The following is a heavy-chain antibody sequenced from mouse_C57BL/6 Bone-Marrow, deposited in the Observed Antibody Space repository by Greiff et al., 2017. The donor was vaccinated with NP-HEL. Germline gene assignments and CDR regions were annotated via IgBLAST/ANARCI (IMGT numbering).Heavy chain of an antibody. CDR2: ISYSGST. CDR3: ARSPLWLRRNYYAMDY. CDR1: GYSITSYY. V-gene: IGHV3-8*01. J-gene: IGHJ4*01. Sequence: EVQRVESGPGLAKPSQSLSLTCSVTGYSITSYYWNWIRKFPGNKLEYMGYISYSGSTYYNPSLKSRISITRDTSKNQYYLQLNYVTTEDTATYYCARSPLWLRRNYYAMDYWGQGTSVTVSS. D-gene: IGHD2-2*01.